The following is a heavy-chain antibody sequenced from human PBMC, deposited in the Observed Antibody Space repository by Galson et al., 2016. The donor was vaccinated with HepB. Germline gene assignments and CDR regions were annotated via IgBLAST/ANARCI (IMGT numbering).Heavy chain of an antibody. CDR1: GFTFSIYA. CDR3: AKSREPNNPVGTHEVYFDY. V-gene: IGHV3-23*01. J-gene: IGHJ4*02. D-gene: IGHD4-23*01. Sequence: SLRLSCAASGFTFSIYAMYWVRPAPGKGLEWVSAISCSSDSPYYADLLKGRVTISKDNSMNTLYPQMNSLRAEDTAVYYCAKSREPNNPVGTHEVYFDYWGQGTLVTVSS. CDR2: ISCSSDSP.